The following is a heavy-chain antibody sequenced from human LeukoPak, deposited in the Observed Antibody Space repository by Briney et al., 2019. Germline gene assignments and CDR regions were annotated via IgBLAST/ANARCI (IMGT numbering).Heavy chain of an antibody. CDR1: GFTFDDYA. CDR2: ISWNSGSI. D-gene: IGHD3-16*01. Sequence: GRSLRLSCAASGFTFDDYAMHWVRQAPGKGLEWVSGISWNSGSISYADSVKGRFTISRDNAKNSLYLQMNSLRAEDTALYYCAKAYASPGSFDYWGQGTLVTVSS. V-gene: IGHV3-9*01. J-gene: IGHJ4*02. CDR3: AKAYASPGSFDY.